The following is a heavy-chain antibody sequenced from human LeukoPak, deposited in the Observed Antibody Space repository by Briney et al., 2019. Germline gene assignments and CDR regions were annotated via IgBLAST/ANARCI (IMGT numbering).Heavy chain of an antibody. CDR1: GGSISSGGYY. V-gene: IGHV4-61*08. Sequence: SETLSLTCTVSGGSISSGGYYWSWIRQHPGKGLEWIGDIHYSGRTNYNPSLKSRVSISVDTSKNQVSLKLDSVTAADTGVFYCAREGSSDWHDGFAIWGQGTMVTVSS. J-gene: IGHJ3*02. D-gene: IGHD2-21*02. CDR2: IHYSGRT. CDR3: AREGSSDWHDGFAI.